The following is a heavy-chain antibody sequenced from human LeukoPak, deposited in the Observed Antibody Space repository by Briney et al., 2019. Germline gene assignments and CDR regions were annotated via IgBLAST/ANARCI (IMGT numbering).Heavy chain of an antibody. J-gene: IGHJ4*02. CDR2: IYPGDSNT. V-gene: IGHV5-51*01. CDR1: GYSFTSYW. CDR3: AIPSQLGSWYGTFDY. D-gene: IGHD6-13*01. Sequence: GESLKISCKGSGYSFTSYWNGWGRRMPGKGLEWRGIIYPGDSNTRYSPSFQGQVTISADKSISTAYLQWSSLKASDTAMYYCAIPSQLGSWYGTFDYWGQGTLVTVSS.